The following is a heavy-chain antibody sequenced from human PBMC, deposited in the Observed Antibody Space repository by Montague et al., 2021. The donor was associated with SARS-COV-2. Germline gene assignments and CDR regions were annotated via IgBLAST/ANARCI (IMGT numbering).Heavy chain of an antibody. V-gene: IGHV4-4*07. CDR2: IYTSGST. D-gene: IGHD4-23*01. CDR1: GGSITSYY. CDR3: VRDHPYGGPRGAYDI. Sequence: SETLSLTRTLSGGSITSYYWSWIRQPAGKGLECIGLIYTSGSTNYNPSLKSRVTTSVDTSRKQFSLKLTSVTAADTAVYYCVRDHPYGGPRGAYDIWGQGTVVTVSS. J-gene: IGHJ3*02.